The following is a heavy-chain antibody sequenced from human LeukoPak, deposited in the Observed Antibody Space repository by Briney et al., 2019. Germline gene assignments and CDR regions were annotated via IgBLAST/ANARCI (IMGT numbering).Heavy chain of an antibody. CDR3: ARGGIAARPYDY. CDR2: ISYDGSNK. V-gene: IGHV3-30*04. CDR1: GFTFSSYA. Sequence: GGSLRLPCAASGFTFSSYAMHWVRQAPGKGLEWVAVISYDGSNKYYADSVKGRFTISRDNSKNTLYLQMNSLRAEDTAVYYCARGGIAARPYDYWGQGTLVTVSS. J-gene: IGHJ4*02. D-gene: IGHD6-6*01.